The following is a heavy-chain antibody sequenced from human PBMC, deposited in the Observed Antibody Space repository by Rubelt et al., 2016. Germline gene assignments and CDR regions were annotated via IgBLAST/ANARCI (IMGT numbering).Heavy chain of an antibody. D-gene: IGHD2-2*01. CDR3: ARKRRVVVPAAVRDRDAFDV. CDR2: IYYSGST. V-gene: IGHV4-31*03. Sequence: QVQLQESGPGLVKPSQTLSLTCTVSGGSISSGGYYWSWIRQHPGKGLEWIGYIYYSGSTYYNPSLTSRVTISVDTSKIHFSLKLSSMTAADTAVYYCARKRRVVVPAAVRDRDAFDVWGQGTMVTVSS. CDR1: GGSISSGGYY. J-gene: IGHJ3*01.